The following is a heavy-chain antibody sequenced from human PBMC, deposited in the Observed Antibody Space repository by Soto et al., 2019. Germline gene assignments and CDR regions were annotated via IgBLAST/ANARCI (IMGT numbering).Heavy chain of an antibody. CDR1: GGSISSGDYY. J-gene: IGHJ4*02. V-gene: IGHV4-31*03. D-gene: IGHD6-13*01. CDR3: ARERFGSSWLDY. Sequence: SETLSLTCTVSGGSISSGDYYWSWIRQHPGKELEWIGYIYYSGSTYYNPSLKSRVTISVYTSKNQFSLKLSSVTAADTAVYYCARERFGSSWLDYWGQGTLVTVSS. CDR2: IYYSGST.